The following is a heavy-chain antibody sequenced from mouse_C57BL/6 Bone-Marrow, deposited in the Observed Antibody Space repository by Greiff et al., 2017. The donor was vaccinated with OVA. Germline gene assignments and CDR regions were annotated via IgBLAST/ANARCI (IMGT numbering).Heavy chain of an antibody. D-gene: IGHD2-1*01. CDR3: TSYGNFDY. J-gene: IGHJ2*01. V-gene: IGHV14-4*01. CDR2: IDPENGAT. Sequence: EVQLQQSGAELVRPGASVKLSCTASGFNIKDDYMHWVKQRPEQGLEWIGWIDPENGATEYASKFSGKATITENTSPNTAYLQLSSLTTEDTAVYYCTSYGNFDYWGQGTTLTVSS. CDR1: GFNIKDDY.